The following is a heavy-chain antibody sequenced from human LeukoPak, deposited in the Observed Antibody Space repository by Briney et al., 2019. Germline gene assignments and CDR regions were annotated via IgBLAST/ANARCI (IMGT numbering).Heavy chain of an antibody. CDR2: INHSGST. CDR1: GGSFSAYY. J-gene: IGHJ4*02. CDR3: ARVSGDGFNSWDY. V-gene: IGHV4-34*01. D-gene: IGHD5-24*01. Sequence: SETLSLTCAVYGGSFSAYYWSWIRQPPGKGLEWIGEINHSGSTNYNPSLKSRVTISVDTSKNQFSLKLSSVTAADTAVYYCARVSGDGFNSWDYWGQGTLVTVSS.